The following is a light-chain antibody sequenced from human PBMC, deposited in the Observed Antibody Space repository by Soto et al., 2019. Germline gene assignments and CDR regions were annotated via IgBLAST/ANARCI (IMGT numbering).Light chain of an antibody. CDR1: QTISSW. CDR3: QQYNSNEWT. CDR2: KAS. J-gene: IGKJ1*01. V-gene: IGKV1-5*03. Sequence: DIQMTQSPSTLSASVRDRVTITCRASQTISSWLAWFQQRPGRAPKFLIYKASSLKNGVPLRFSGSGSGTQFTLTNSSLQPDDFATYYCQQYNSNEWTFGQGTKVDIK.